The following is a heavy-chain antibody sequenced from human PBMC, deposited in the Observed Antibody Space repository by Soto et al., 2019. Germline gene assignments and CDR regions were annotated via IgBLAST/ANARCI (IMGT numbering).Heavy chain of an antibody. CDR2: ISYDGSNK. CDR3: ASVGSVTDPYYYYYYGMDV. V-gene: IGHV3-30-3*01. CDR1: GFTFSSYA. D-gene: IGHD5-18*01. J-gene: IGHJ6*02. Sequence: QVQLVESGGGVVQPGRSLRLSCAASGFTFSSYAMHWVRQAPGKGLEWVAVISYDGSNKYYADSVKGRFTISRDNSKNTLYLQMNSLRAEDTAVYYCASVGSVTDPYYYYYYGMDVWGQGTTVTVSS.